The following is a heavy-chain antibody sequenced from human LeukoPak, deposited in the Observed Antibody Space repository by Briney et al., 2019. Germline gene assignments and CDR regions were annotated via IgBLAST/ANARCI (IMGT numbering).Heavy chain of an antibody. Sequence: GGSLRLSCTASGFTFSSYWMHWVRQAPGKGLVWVSRINSDGSSTNYADSVKGRFTISRDDSKNTLYLQMNSLKTEDTAVYYCTTGKTYDSSAYYTRFWGQGTLVTVSS. CDR2: INSDGSST. CDR3: TTGKTYDSSAYYTRF. V-gene: IGHV3-74*01. D-gene: IGHD3-22*01. J-gene: IGHJ4*02. CDR1: GFTFSSYW.